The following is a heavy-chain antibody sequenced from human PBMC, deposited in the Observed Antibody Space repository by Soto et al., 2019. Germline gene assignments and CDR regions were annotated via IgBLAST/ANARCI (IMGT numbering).Heavy chain of an antibody. CDR2: IKDKGNNYAK. CDR1: GFVFSDSA. CDR3: VKSPNSFRHAFDI. J-gene: IGHJ3*02. Sequence: GGSLRLSCVGSGFVFSDSAILWVRQSYGKGLEWVGRIKDKGNNYAKAYAASVTGRFTVSRDDSKNTAYLQMNSLRAEDTAVYYCVKSPNSFRHAFDIWGQGTTVTVSS. V-gene: IGHV3-73*01.